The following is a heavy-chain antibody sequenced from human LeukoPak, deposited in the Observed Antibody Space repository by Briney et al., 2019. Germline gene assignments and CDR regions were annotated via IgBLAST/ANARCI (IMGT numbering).Heavy chain of an antibody. D-gene: IGHD1-7*01. CDR3: AREPGENWNSVDY. Sequence: GGSLRLSCAASGFTFSSYWMSWVRQAPGKGLEWLANIKQDGSEKYYVDSVKGRFTISRDNAKNSLYLQMNNLRAEDTAVYYCAREPGENWNSVDYWGQGTLVTVSS. J-gene: IGHJ4*02. CDR1: GFTFSSYW. CDR2: IKQDGSEK. V-gene: IGHV3-7*03.